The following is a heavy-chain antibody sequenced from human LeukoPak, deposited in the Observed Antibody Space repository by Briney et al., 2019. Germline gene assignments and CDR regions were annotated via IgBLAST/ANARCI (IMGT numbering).Heavy chain of an antibody. CDR3: AQSSGWPRFDY. Sequence: GGSLRLSCAASGFTFRSYAMSWVRQAPGKGLEWVSAISGSGGGTYYADSVKGRFTISRDNSKNTLYLQMNSLRAEDTAVYYCAQSSGWPRFDYWGQGTLVTVSS. J-gene: IGHJ4*02. CDR1: GFTFRSYA. V-gene: IGHV3-23*01. D-gene: IGHD6-19*01. CDR2: ISGSGGGT.